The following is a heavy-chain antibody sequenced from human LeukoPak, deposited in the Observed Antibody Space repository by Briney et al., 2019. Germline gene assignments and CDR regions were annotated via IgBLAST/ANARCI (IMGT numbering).Heavy chain of an antibody. V-gene: IGHV3-23*01. D-gene: IGHD6-6*01. J-gene: IGHJ4*02. CDR2: INDNGGCT. Sequence: YPGGSLRLSCVASGFIFRRYAMSWVRQAPGKGLEGVSDINDNGGCTFYADSVKGRFSVSRDNSKNTLYMQMNSLRGGDTAVYYCAKKLGSSPGDFFDYWGQETLVTVSS. CDR1: GFIFRRYA. CDR3: AKKLGSSPGDFFDY.